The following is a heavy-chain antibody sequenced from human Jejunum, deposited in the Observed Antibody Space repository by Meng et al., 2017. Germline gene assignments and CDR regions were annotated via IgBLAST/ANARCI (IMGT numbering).Heavy chain of an antibody. J-gene: IGHJ3*02. Sequence: GKLVQSGPRVKKPGASVKVSCKASGYSFSIYGISWVRQAPGQGLEWMGWISAYTDSAKYAQNLQGRVTMTTDTSTNTIYMEVRSLRSDDTAVYYCARDFMCSGGSCLDVFDIWGQGTMVTVSS. V-gene: IGHV1-18*01. CDR1: GYSFSIYG. D-gene: IGHD2-15*01. CDR2: ISAYTDSA. CDR3: ARDFMCSGGSCLDVFDI.